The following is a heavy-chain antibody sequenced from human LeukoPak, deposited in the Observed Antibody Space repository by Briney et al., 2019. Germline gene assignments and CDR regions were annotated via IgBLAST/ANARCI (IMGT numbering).Heavy chain of an antibody. Sequence: SQTLSLTCAVSGGSISSGGYSWSWIRQPPGEGLEWIGYIYHSGSTYYNPSLKSRVTISVDRSKNQFSLKLSPVTAADTAVYYCARVGSSSWYYFDYWGQGTLVTVSS. D-gene: IGHD6-13*01. CDR3: ARVGSSSWYYFDY. CDR2: IYHSGST. V-gene: IGHV4-30-2*01. J-gene: IGHJ4*02. CDR1: GGSISSGGYS.